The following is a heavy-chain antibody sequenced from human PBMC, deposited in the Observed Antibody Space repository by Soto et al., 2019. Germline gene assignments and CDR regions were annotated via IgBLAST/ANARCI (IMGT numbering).Heavy chain of an antibody. CDR2: IIPIFGTA. CDR3: ASGLISSGVTMDV. D-gene: IGHD6-25*01. V-gene: IGHV1-69*01. Sequence: QVQLVQSGAEVKKPGSSVKVSCKASGGTFSSYAISWVRQAPGQGLEWMGGIIPIFGTANYEQKFQGRVTITADESTSTAYMEMSSVRCEDTDVYYCASGLISSGVTMDVWGQGTTVTGSS. CDR1: GGTFSSYA. J-gene: IGHJ6*02.